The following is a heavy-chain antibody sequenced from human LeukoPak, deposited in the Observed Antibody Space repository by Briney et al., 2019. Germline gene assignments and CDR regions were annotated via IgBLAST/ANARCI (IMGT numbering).Heavy chain of an antibody. CDR1: GFIFRSYS. CDR3: AREGILSGSYNWYFDL. D-gene: IGHD1-26*01. V-gene: IGHV3-21*01. J-gene: IGHJ2*01. CDR2: ISSDSKYT. Sequence: GGSLRLSCEASGFIFRSYSMNWVRQAPGKGLEWVSSISSDSKYTDLADSVKGRFTVSRDNGRNSLSLQMNSLRAEDTAVYYCAREGILSGSYNWYFDLWGRGTLVTVSS.